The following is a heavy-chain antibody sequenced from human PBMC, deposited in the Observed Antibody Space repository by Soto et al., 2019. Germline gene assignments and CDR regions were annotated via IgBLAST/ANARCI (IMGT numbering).Heavy chain of an antibody. J-gene: IGHJ6*02. CDR3: ARMPSSYYAMDV. Sequence: QVQLQESGPGLVEPAGTLSLTCAVSGGPIRSYNWWSWVRQPPGKGLEWIGEIHHDGGTNYNTSLKSRVTISVDNAKNHLSLNLNSVTAADAAIYYCARMPSSYYAMDVWGQWTTVTVSS. CDR1: GGPIRSYNW. V-gene: IGHV4-4*02. D-gene: IGHD2-2*01. CDR2: IHHDGGT.